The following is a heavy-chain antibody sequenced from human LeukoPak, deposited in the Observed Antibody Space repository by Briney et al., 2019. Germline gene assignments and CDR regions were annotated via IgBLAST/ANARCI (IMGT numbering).Heavy chain of an antibody. J-gene: IGHJ4*02. V-gene: IGHV3-23*01. CDR1: GFTFSTYA. D-gene: IGHD2-2*01. Sequence: GGSLRLSCAASGFTFSTYAMNWVRQAPGKGLEWVSSINLSGGSAYYADSVKGRFTISRDNAKNSLYLQMNSLRAEDTAVYYCANHLACGSTSCPPFDYWGQGTLVTVSS. CDR3: ANHLACGSTSCPPFDY. CDR2: INLSGGSA.